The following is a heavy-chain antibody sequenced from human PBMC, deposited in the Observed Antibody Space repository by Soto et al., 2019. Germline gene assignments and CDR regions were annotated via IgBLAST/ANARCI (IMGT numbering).Heavy chain of an antibody. D-gene: IGHD2-2*01. V-gene: IGHV3-33*01. J-gene: IGHJ3*02. CDR3: ARALYRYCSSTSCSFPFDI. CDR1: GFTFSSYG. Sequence: QVQLVESGGGVVQPGRSLRLSCAASGFTFSSYGMHWVRQAPGKGLEWVAVIWYDGSNKYYADSVKGRFTISRDNSKNTRYLQMNSLRAEDTAVYYCARALYRYCSSTSCSFPFDIWGQGTMVTVSS. CDR2: IWYDGSNK.